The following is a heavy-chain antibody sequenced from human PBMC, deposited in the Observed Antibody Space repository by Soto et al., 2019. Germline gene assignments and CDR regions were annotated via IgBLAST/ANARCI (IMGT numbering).Heavy chain of an antibody. J-gene: IGHJ4*02. CDR2: IIPIFGTA. CDR1: GGTFSSYA. V-gene: IGHV1-69*06. D-gene: IGHD6-19*01. Sequence: QVQLVQSGAEVKKPGSSVKVSCKASGGTFSSYAISWVRQAPGQGLEWMGGIIPIFGTANYAQKFQGRVTIAADKSTSTAYMELSSLRSEDTAVYYCARSMAGQWLVLRSFDYWGQGTLVTVSS. CDR3: ARSMAGQWLVLRSFDY.